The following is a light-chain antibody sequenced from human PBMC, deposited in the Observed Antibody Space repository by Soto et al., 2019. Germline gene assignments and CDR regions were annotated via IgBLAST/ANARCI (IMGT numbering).Light chain of an antibody. J-gene: IGKJ2*01. CDR2: DAS. CDR1: QSVSSY. CDR3: QQRSNWPPS. Sequence: EIVLTQSPATLSLSPGERATLSCRASQSVSSYLAWYQQKPGQAPRLLIYDASNRATGIPARFSGSGSGTDLTLTISSLEPEDFAVYYCQQRSNWPPSCGQGLKLEIK. V-gene: IGKV3-11*01.